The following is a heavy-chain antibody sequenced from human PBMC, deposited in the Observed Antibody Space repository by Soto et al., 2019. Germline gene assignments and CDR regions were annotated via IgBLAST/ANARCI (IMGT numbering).Heavy chain of an antibody. CDR1: GGSFSCYY. CDR2: INHSGST. V-gene: IGHV4-34*01. CDR3: ARGLRFGGYSYGSYYYGMDV. D-gene: IGHD5-18*01. J-gene: IGHJ6*02. Sequence: PSETLSLTCAVYGGSFSCYYWSWIRQPPGKGLEWIGEINHSGSTNYNPSLKSRVTISVDTSKNQFSLKLSSVTAADTAVYYCARGLRFGGYSYGSYYYGMDVWGQGTTVTVSS.